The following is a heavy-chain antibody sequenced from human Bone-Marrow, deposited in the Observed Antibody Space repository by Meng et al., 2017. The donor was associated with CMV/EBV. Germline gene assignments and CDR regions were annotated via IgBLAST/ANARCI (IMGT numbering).Heavy chain of an antibody. Sequence: GGSLRLSCAASGFTFSSYWMSWVRQAPGKVLEWVANIKQDGSEKYYVDSVKGRFTISRDSSKNTLYLQMNSLRPEDTAVYYCVRVYGGNSGCWGQGTLVTVSS. J-gene: IGHJ1*01. V-gene: IGHV3-7*01. CDR2: IKQDGSEK. D-gene: IGHD4-23*01. CDR1: GFTFSSYW. CDR3: VRVYGGNSGC.